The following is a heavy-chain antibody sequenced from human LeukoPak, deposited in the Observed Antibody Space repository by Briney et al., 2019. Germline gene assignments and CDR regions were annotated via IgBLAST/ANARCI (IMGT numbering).Heavy chain of an antibody. V-gene: IGHV4-34*12. J-gene: IGHJ5*02. Sequence: SETLSLTCAVSGGSFNGYYWTWIRQTPGKGLEWIGEIIHSGTTNYSPSLESRVTISMDTSKNQFSLTLTSVTAADTAVYYCARVYSSSWYIYDWFDPWGQGTLVTVSS. D-gene: IGHD6-13*01. CDR3: ARVYSSSWYIYDWFDP. CDR1: GGSFNGYY. CDR2: IIHSGTT.